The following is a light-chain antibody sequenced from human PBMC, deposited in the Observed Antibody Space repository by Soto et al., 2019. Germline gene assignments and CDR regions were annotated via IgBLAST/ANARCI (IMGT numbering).Light chain of an antibody. J-gene: IGKJ4*01. V-gene: IGKV1-39*01. CDR2: AAS. CDR3: QQSYITPAG. Sequence: DLQMTQSPSSLSASVRDRVTITCRASQSISTHLNWHQQKPGKAPNLLLYAASRFQSGVPSRFSGSGSGTDFTLTISSLQPEDFATYFVQQSYITPAGFGGGTKVEIK. CDR1: QSISTH.